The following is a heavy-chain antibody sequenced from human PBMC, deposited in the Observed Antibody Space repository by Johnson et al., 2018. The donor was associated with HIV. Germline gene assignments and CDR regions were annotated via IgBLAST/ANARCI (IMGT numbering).Heavy chain of an antibody. CDR3: AKAVVPSDDAFDI. D-gene: IGHD2-2*01. V-gene: IGHV3-7*01. CDR2: IKQDGSEK. J-gene: IGHJ3*02. Sequence: VQLVESGGSVVRPGGSLRLSCAASGFSFDDYGMTWVRQAPGKGLEWVANIKQDGSEKYYVDSVKGRFTISRDNSKNTLYLQMNSLRNEDTAVYSCAKAVVPSDDAFDIWGQGTMVTVSS. CDR1: GFSFDDYG.